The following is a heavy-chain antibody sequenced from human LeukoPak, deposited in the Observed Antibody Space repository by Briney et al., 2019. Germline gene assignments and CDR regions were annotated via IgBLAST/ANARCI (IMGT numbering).Heavy chain of an antibody. Sequence: GGSLRLSCAASGFTFSSYEMNWVRQAPGKGLEWVGFIRSKAYGGTTEYAASVKGRFTISRDDSKSIAYLQMNSLKTEDTAVYYCTQSATAYWYFDLWGRGTLVTVSS. V-gene: IGHV3-49*04. CDR3: TQSATAYWYFDL. CDR1: GFTFSSYE. J-gene: IGHJ2*01. D-gene: IGHD2-15*01. CDR2: IRSKAYGGTT.